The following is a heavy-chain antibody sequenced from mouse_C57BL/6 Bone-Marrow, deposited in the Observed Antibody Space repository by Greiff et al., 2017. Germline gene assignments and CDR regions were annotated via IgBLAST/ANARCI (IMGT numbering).Heavy chain of an antibody. CDR2: ISYDGSN. J-gene: IGHJ4*01. CDR3: ARVGDADYAMDY. CDR1: GYSITSGYY. V-gene: IGHV3-6*01. Sequence: EVHLVESGPGLVKPSQSLSLTCSVTGYSITSGYYWNWIRQFPGNKLEWMGYISYDGSNNYNPSLKNRISITRDKSKNQFFLKLNSVTTEDTATYYCARVGDADYAMDYWGQGTSVTVSS.